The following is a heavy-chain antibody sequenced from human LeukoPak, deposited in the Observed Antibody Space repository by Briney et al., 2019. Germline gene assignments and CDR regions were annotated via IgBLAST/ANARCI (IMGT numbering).Heavy chain of an antibody. Sequence: SDTRYSPSFQGQVTISADKSISTAYLQWSSLKASDTAMYYCARQRMRGIAAAGVNWFDPWGQGTLVTVSS. CDR2: SDT. D-gene: IGHD6-13*01. CDR3: ARQRMRGIAAAGVNWFDP. J-gene: IGHJ5*02. V-gene: IGHV5-51*01.